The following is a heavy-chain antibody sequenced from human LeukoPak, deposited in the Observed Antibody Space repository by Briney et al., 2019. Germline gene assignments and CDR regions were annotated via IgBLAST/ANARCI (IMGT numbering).Heavy chain of an antibody. J-gene: IGHJ3*02. Sequence: GGSLRLSCAASGFTVSSIHMVWVRQAPGKGLEWVSVTYTGGNSYYADSVKGRFIISRDISKNTLYLQMNSLRAEDSALYYCARGGRGSAAVVAPRSFDIWGQGTMVTLSS. D-gene: IGHD3-22*01. CDR1: GFTVSSIH. V-gene: IGHV3-53*01. CDR2: TYTGGNS. CDR3: ARGGRGSAAVVAPRSFDI.